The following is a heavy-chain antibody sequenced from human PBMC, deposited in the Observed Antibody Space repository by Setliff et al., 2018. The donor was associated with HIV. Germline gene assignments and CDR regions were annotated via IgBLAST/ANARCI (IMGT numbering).Heavy chain of an antibody. CDR2: IYYDGTT. J-gene: IGHJ4*02. CDR1: GGSVSSVNYY. CDR3: ARQTATGTSATFDS. V-gene: IGHV4-61*01. D-gene: IGHD2-21*02. Sequence: SETLSLTCSVSGGSVSSVNYYWSWIRQPPGKGLEWIGSIYYDGTTQCEPSLKNRCSMSIDTSKNQFSLKLSSVTAADTAVYYCARQTATGTSATFDSWGQGSLVTVSS.